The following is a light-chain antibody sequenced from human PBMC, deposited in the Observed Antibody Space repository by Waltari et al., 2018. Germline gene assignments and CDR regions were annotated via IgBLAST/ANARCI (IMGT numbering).Light chain of an antibody. CDR1: RSNIGGNT. CDR2: AND. CDR3: ATWDDSLEGMI. Sequence: QSVLSQPTSASGTPGQRVTFSCSGSRSNIGGNTVNWYQQLPGTAPKLVMYANDQRPSGVPDRFSGSKSDTSASLAISGLQSEDEADYYCATWDDSLEGMIFGGGTKLTVL. V-gene: IGLV1-44*01. J-gene: IGLJ2*01.